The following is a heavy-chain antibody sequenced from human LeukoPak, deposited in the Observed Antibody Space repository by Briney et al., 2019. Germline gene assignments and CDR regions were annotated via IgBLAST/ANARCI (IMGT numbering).Heavy chain of an antibody. CDR2: IIPILGIT. V-gene: IGHV1-69*04. Sequence: SVKVSCKASGGTFSSYAINWVRQAPGQGLEWMGRIIPILGITNYAQKFQGRVTITADKSTSTAYMELSSLRSEDTAVYYCVSLAEGESGRGSWGQGTLVTVSS. J-gene: IGHJ5*02. CDR3: VSLAEGESGRGS. CDR1: GGTFSSYA. D-gene: IGHD3-10*01.